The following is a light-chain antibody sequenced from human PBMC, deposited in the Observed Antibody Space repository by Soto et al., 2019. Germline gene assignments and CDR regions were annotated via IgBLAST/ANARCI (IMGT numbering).Light chain of an antibody. J-gene: IGLJ3*02. Sequence: QSVLTQSPSASASLGASVKLTCTLSSGHSSYAIAWHQQQPEKSPRYLMKLNSDGSHSKGDGIPDRFSGSSSGAERYLAISRLQSEDEADYYCQTWGTGIRVFGGGTKLTVL. CDR1: SGHSSYA. CDR3: QTWGTGIRV. V-gene: IGLV4-69*01. CDR2: LNSDGSH.